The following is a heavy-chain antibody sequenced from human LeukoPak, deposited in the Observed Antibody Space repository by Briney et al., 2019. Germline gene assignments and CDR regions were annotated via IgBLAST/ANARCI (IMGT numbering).Heavy chain of an antibody. J-gene: IGHJ4*02. D-gene: IGHD6-13*01. CDR2: IYYSGST. V-gene: IGHV4-59*01. CDR3: ARSTSSSSWYGRVYFDY. CDR1: GGSISSYY. Sequence: SETLSLTCTVSGGSISSYYWSWIRQPPGKGLEWIGYIYYSGSTNYNPFLKSRVTISVDTSKNQFSLKLSSVTAADTAVYYCARSTSSSSWYGRVYFDYWGQGTLVTVSS.